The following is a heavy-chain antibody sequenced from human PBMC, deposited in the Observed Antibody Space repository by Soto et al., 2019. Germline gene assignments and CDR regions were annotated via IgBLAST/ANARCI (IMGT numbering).Heavy chain of an antibody. V-gene: IGHV3-13*04. J-gene: IGHJ4*02. Sequence: EVQLVESGGGLVQPGGSLRLSCAASGFTFNNYDMHWVRQATGKGLEWVSGIASVGDTFYSGSVKGRFTISRENVKNSWYLQMNGLRAGDTAVYDCVRGGYWSGGYCCAYHWEQWCQGTLVTVSS. CDR2: IASVGDT. D-gene: IGHD2-15*01. CDR3: VRGGYWSGGYCCAYHWEQ. CDR1: GFTFNNYD.